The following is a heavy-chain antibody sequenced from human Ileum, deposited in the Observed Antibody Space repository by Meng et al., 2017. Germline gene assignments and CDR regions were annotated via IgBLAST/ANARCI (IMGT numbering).Heavy chain of an antibody. CDR2: INPKSGIR. V-gene: IGHV1-2*06. D-gene: IGHD6-13*01. Sequence: QVQLVQSGAEGKKPGASGKVSCKTSGSTFTDYYIKWLRQAPGQGLEWMGRINPKSGIRHYAQKFQGRVTMTSDTSTSTAYMEVSGLTSDDTAVYYCSGASSSSYLGYWGQGTLVTVSS. CDR3: SGASSSSYLGY. J-gene: IGHJ4*02. CDR1: GSTFTDYY.